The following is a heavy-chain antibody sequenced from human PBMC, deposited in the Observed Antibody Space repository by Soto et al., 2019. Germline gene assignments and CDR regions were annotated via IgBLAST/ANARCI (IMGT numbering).Heavy chain of an antibody. CDR3: ARHHGGYSSGWDP. D-gene: IGHD6-19*01. V-gene: IGHV4-39*01. CDR1: GGSISSSSYY. Sequence: QLQLQESGPGLVKPSETLSLTCTVSGGSISSSSYYWGWIRQPPGKGLEWIGSIYYSGSTYYNPSLKSRVTISVDTSKNQFSLKLSSVTAADTAVYYCARHHGGYSSGWDPWGQGTLVTVSS. CDR2: IYYSGST. J-gene: IGHJ5*02.